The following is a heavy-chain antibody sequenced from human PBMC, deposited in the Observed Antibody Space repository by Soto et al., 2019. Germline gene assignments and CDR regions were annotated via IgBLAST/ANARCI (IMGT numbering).Heavy chain of an antibody. J-gene: IGHJ4*02. CDR3: ASGRYYDSSGYYSSFDY. Sequence: QVQLVESGGGVVQPGRSLRLSCAASGFTFNSYGMHWVRQAPGKGLEWVAVICYDGSNKYYADSVKGRINISRDNSKNTLYLQMSSLRAEDTAVYYCASGRYYDSSGYYSSFDYWGQGTLVTVSS. CDR1: GFTFNSYG. V-gene: IGHV3-33*01. D-gene: IGHD3-22*01. CDR2: ICYDGSNK.